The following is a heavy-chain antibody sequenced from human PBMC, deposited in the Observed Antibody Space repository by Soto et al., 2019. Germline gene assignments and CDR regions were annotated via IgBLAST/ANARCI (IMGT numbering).Heavy chain of an antibody. D-gene: IGHD3-10*01. CDR3: VRPQAKELGSIRGAFDI. J-gene: IGHJ3*02. CDR2: IYPADSDT. CDR1: GDTFTSHW. Sequence: LKISCKGSGDTFTSHWIAWVRQMPGKGLELMGLIYPADSDTRYSPSFEGQVTISVDKSISTAYLQWSSLKASDTAMYYCVRPQAKELGSIRGAFDIWGQGTKVTVSS. V-gene: IGHV5-51*01.